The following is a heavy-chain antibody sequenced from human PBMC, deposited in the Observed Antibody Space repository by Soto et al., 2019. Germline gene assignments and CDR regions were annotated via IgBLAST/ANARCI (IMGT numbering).Heavy chain of an antibody. Sequence: QVQLVESGGGVVPPGRSLRLSCAASGFIFRSYAMHWVRQAPGKGLEWVAVISYDGSNKYYADSVKGRFTISRDNSKNTLYLQMNSLRAEDTAVYYCAREDGYSDYERNWFDPWGQGTLVTVSS. J-gene: IGHJ5*02. CDR3: AREDGYSDYERNWFDP. V-gene: IGHV3-30-3*01. CDR1: GFIFRSYA. CDR2: ISYDGSNK. D-gene: IGHD5-12*01.